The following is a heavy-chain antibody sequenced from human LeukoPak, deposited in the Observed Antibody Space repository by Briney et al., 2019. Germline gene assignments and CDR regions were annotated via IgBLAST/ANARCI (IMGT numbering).Heavy chain of an antibody. CDR1: GYTFSSNA. V-gene: IGHV7-4-1*02. CDR2: IDTNTGNP. CDR3: ARGYDSSGYFSD. Sequence: ASVKVSCKASGYTFSSNAINWVRQAPGQGLEWMGWIDTNTGNPTYAQGFTGQFVFSLDTSVSTAYLQVSSLKAEDTAEYFCARGYDSSGYFSDWGQGTLVTVSS. D-gene: IGHD3-22*01. J-gene: IGHJ4*02.